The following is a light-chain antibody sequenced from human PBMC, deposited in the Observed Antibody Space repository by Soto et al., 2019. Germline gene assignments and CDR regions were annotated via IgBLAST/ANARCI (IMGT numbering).Light chain of an antibody. CDR3: QQYNSYSRT. CDR1: QSISSY. Sequence: RQRAQTAATLSASVVDRVTINCRASQSISSYLNWYQQKPGKAPKLLIYAASSLQSGVPSRFSGRRSGTEFTLTIAGLQPEDFATYYCQQYNSYSRTFGQGTKVDI. CDR2: AAS. J-gene: IGKJ1*01. V-gene: IGKV1-5*01.